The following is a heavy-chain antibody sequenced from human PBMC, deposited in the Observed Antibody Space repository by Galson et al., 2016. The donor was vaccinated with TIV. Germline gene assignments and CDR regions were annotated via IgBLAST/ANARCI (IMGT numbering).Heavy chain of an antibody. CDR2: IIPIVGMT. CDR1: GGTFSSYS. Sequence: SVKVSCRASGGTFSSYSVSWVRQAPGQGLEWMGRIIPIVGMTNYAQKFQGKITITADRSTTTAYLELSSLRSEDTAGYYCARRYSGSKNGFDMWGQGTTVTVSS. V-gene: IGHV1-69*02. CDR3: ARRYSGSKNGFDM. J-gene: IGHJ6*02. D-gene: IGHD1-26*01.